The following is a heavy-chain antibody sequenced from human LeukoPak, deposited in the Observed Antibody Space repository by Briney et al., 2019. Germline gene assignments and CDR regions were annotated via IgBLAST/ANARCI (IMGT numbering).Heavy chain of an antibody. J-gene: IGHJ4*02. Sequence: ASVKVSCKASGYTFPNYGFTWVRQATGQGLEWMGWMNPNSGNTGYAQKFQGRVTITRNTSISTAYMELSSLRSEDTAVYYCARGFWYSSGWYVSDYWGQGTLVTVSS. CDR2: MNPNSGNT. V-gene: IGHV1-8*03. CDR1: GYTFPNYG. D-gene: IGHD6-19*01. CDR3: ARGFWYSSGWYVSDY.